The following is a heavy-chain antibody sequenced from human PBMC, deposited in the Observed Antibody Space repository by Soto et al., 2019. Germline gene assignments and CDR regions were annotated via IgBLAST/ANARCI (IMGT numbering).Heavy chain of an antibody. J-gene: IGHJ1*01. Sequence: SATLSLTGAVYGGSFSGYYWRWIRQPPGKGLEWIGEINHSGSTNYNPSLKSRVTISVDTSKNQFSLKLSSVTAADTAVYYCASSIGVVTAIPTPFQHWGQGTLVTVSS. D-gene: IGHD2-21*02. CDR2: INHSGST. CDR3: ASSIGVVTAIPTPFQH. V-gene: IGHV4-34*01. CDR1: GGSFSGYY.